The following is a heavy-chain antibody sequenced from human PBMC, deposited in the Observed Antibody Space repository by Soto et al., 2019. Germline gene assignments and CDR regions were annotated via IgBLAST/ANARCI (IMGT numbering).Heavy chain of an antibody. J-gene: IGHJ4*02. CDR1: GFSLTTSRVG. CDR2: IYWDDDK. CDR3: AHRGRRTVFGLVTTTAIDFDF. V-gene: IGHV2-5*02. D-gene: IGHD3-3*01. Sequence: QITLNESGPTQVNPRQTLTLTCTFSGFSLTTSRVGVGWIRQSPGKAPEWLALIYWDDDKRYSPSLKSRLTITKDNSKNQVVLTMADLEPADTDTYYCAHRGRRTVFGLVTTTAIDFDFWGQGTQVAV.